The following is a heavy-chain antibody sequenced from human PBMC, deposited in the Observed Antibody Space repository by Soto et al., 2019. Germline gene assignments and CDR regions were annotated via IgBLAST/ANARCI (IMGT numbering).Heavy chain of an antibody. CDR3: ARTSRVVAEIYYFDY. CDR1: GYTFPSYG. D-gene: IGHD2-15*01. Sequence: ASVKVSCKASGYTFPSYGISWVRQAPGQGLEWMGWMNPNSGNTGYAQKFQGRVTMTRNTSISTAYMELSSLRSEDTAVYYCARTSRVVAEIYYFDYWGQGTLVTVSS. J-gene: IGHJ4*02. CDR2: MNPNSGNT. V-gene: IGHV1-8*02.